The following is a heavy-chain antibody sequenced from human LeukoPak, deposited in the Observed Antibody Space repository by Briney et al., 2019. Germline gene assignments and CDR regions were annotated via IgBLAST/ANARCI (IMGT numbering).Heavy chain of an antibody. CDR1: GYRFTTYW. V-gene: IGHV5-51*01. J-gene: IGHJ4*02. CDR3: ARRLWSGYSYYFDS. Sequence: GESLKISCKGSGYRFTTYWIGWVRQMPGKGLEWMGIIYPGDSDTRYSPSFQGQVTVSADKSISTAYLQWSSLKASDTAMYYCARRLWSGYSYYFDSWGQGTLVTVSS. D-gene: IGHD3-3*01. CDR2: IYPGDSDT.